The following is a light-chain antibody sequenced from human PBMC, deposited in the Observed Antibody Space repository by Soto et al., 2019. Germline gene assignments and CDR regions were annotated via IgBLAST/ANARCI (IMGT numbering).Light chain of an antibody. CDR3: ATWDDSLDGWV. J-gene: IGLJ3*02. CDR1: SSNIGNNA. V-gene: IGLV1-44*01. Sequence: QSVLTQPPSASGSPGQRVIISCSGSSSNIGNNAVNWYQHLPGTSPNLLIYRNSQRPSGVPDRFSGSKSGTSASLAISGLQSEDETDYYCATWDDSLDGWVFGGGTKLTVL. CDR2: RNS.